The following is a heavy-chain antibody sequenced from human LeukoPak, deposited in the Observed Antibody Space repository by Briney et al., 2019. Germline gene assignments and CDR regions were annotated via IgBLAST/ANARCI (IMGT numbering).Heavy chain of an antibody. Sequence: SETLSLTCAVYGGSFSGYYWSWIRQPPGKGLEWIGEINHSGSTNYNPSLKRRVTISVDTSKNQFSLKLSSVTAADTAVYYCARDVGGYRYGYRPTELYWYFDLWGRGTLVTVSS. CDR1: GGSFSGYY. CDR3: ARDVGGYRYGYRPTELYWYFDL. V-gene: IGHV4-34*01. CDR2: INHSGST. D-gene: IGHD5-18*01. J-gene: IGHJ2*01.